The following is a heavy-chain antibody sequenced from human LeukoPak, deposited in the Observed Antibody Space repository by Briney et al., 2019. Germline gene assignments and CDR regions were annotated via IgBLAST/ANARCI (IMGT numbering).Heavy chain of an antibody. CDR3: ARYGMTYYYYGMDV. J-gene: IGHJ6*02. V-gene: IGHV3-23*01. D-gene: IGHD2-21*02. Sequence: GGSLRLSCAASGFTFSSYAMSWVRQAPGKGLEWVSAISGSGGSTYYADSVKGRFTISRDNSKNTLYLQMNSLRAEDTAVYYCARYGMTYYYYGMDVWGQGTTVTVSS. CDR2: ISGSGGST. CDR1: GFTFSSYA.